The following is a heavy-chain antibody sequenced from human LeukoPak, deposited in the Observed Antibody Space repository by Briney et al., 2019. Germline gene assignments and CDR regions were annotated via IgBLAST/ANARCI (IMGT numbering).Heavy chain of an antibody. D-gene: IGHD2-2*02. J-gene: IGHJ2*01. Sequence: ASVKVSCKASGYTFTSYDINWVRQATGQGLEWVGWISAYNGNTNYAQKLQGRVTMITDTSTNTAYMELRSQRSDDTAVYYCASTDIVVVPAAIHWYFDLWGRGTLVTVSS. V-gene: IGHV1-18*01. CDR1: GYTFTSYD. CDR2: ISAYNGNT. CDR3: ASTDIVVVPAAIHWYFDL.